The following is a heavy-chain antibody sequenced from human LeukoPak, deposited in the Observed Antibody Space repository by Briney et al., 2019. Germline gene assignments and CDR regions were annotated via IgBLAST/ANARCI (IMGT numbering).Heavy chain of an antibody. CDR2: IIHIFGTA. V-gene: IGHV1-69*13. J-gene: IGHJ6*02. D-gene: IGHD1-7*01. Sequence: SVKVSCKASGGTFSSYAISWVRQAPGQGLEWMGGIIHIFGTANYAQKFQGRVTITADESTSTAYMELSSLRSEDTAVYYCAVEVTGTTVNYYYYGMDVWGQGTTVTVSS. CDR3: AVEVTGTTVNYYYYGMDV. CDR1: GGTFSSYA.